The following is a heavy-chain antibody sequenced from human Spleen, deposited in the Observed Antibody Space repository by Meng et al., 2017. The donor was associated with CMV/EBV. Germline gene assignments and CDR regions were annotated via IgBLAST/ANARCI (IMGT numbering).Heavy chain of an antibody. V-gene: IGHV4-34*01. J-gene: IGHJ2*01. CDR3: AREDLTGYCSGGSCYGSFYWYFDL. D-gene: IGHD2-15*01. Sequence: YYWSLIRQPPGKGLEWIGEINHSGSTNYNPSLKSRVTISVDTSKNQFSLKLSSVTAADTAVYYCAREDLTGYCSGGSCYGSFYWYFDLWGRGTLVTVSS. CDR2: INHSGST. CDR1: YY.